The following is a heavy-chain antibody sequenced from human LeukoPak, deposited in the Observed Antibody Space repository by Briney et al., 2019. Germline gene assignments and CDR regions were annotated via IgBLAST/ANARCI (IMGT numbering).Heavy chain of an antibody. V-gene: IGHV3-48*04. CDR1: GFTFSSYS. J-gene: IGHJ6*03. D-gene: IGHD2-15*01. Sequence: PGGSLRLSCAASGFTFSSYSMNWVRKAPGKGLEWVSYISSSIRTIYYADSVKGRFTISRDNAKNSLYLQINSLRAEDTAVYYCARGRRYCSGGSCYSKANYYYYYMDVWGKGTTVTISS. CDR2: ISSSIRTI. CDR3: ARGRRYCSGGSCYSKANYYYYYMDV.